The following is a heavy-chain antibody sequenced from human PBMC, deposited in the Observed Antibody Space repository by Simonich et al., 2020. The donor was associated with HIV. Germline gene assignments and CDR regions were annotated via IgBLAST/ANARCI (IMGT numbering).Heavy chain of an antibody. CDR2: INHSGST. Sequence: QVQLQQWGARLLKPSETLSLTCAVYGGSFRGYYWTWIRQPPGKGLEWIGEINHSGSTNYKPSLKSGVSMSVDTSKNQFSLRLSSVTAADTAVYYCARGELGDFDYWGQGTLVTVSS. D-gene: IGHD3-16*01. V-gene: IGHV4-34*01. J-gene: IGHJ4*02. CDR3: ARGELGDFDY. CDR1: GGSFRGYY.